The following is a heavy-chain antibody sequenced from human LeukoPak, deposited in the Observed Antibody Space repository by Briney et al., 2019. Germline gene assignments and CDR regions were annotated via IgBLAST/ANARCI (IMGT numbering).Heavy chain of an antibody. CDR1: GFIFSNYS. J-gene: IGHJ4*02. D-gene: IGHD3-10*01. Sequence: GGSLRLSCAASGFIFSNYSMHWVRQAPGKGLEWVAFIRYDGTNKYYADSVKGRFTISRDNSKNTLYLQMNSLRAEDTAVYYCAKYGSGSYGPDYWGQGTLVTVSS. CDR3: AKYGSGSYGPDY. CDR2: IRYDGTNK. V-gene: IGHV3-30*02.